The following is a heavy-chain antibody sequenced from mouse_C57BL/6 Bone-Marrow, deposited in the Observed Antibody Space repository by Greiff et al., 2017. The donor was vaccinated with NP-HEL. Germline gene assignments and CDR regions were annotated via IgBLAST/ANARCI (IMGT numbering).Heavy chain of an antibody. J-gene: IGHJ3*01. CDR2: IHPNSGST. CDR1: GYTFTSYW. Sequence: QVQLQQPGAELVKPGASVKLSCKASGYTFTSYWMHWVKQRPGQGLEWIGMIHPNSGSTNYNEKFKSKATLTVDKSSSTAYMQLSSLTSEDSAVYYCERLIYYGKWAWFAYWGRGTLVTVSA. V-gene: IGHV1-64*01. D-gene: IGHD2-1*01. CDR3: ERLIYYGKWAWFAY.